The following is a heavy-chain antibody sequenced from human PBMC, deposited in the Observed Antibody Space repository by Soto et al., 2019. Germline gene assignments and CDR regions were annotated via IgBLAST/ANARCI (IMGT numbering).Heavy chain of an antibody. D-gene: IGHD5-12*01. V-gene: IGHV3-15*01. CDR1: GFTFSNAW. CDR2: IKSKTDGGTT. CDR3: TTDGQSKHVLYFDLIVANDPENIDY. J-gene: IGHJ4*02. Sequence: GGSLRLSCAASGFTFSNAWMSWVRQAPGKGLEWVGRIKSKTDGGTTDYAAPVKGRFTISRDDSKNTLYLQMNSLKTEDTAVYYCTTDGQSKHVLYFDLIVANDPENIDYWGQGTLVTVSS.